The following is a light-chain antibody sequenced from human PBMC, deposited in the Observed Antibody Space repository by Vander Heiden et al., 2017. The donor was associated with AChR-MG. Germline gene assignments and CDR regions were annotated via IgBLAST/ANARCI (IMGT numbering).Light chain of an antibody. CDR2: GAS. J-gene: IGKJ4*01. CDR3: QQYNNWPLT. CDR1: QSVSSN. Sequence: EIVVTQSPATLSVSPGERATLSCRASQSVSSNLAWYQLKPGQAPRLLIYGASTRASDIPARFSGSGSGTEFTLTLSSLQSEDFAVYYCQQYNNWPLTFGGGTKVEIQ. V-gene: IGKV3-15*01.